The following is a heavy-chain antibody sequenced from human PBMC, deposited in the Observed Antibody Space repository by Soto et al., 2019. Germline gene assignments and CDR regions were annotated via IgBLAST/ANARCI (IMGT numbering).Heavy chain of an antibody. D-gene: IGHD3-9*01. J-gene: IGHJ6*03. CDR1: GFTFDDYA. V-gene: IGHV3-9*01. CDR2: ISWNSGSI. Sequence: GGSLRLSCAAAGFTFDDYAMHWVRQAPGKGLEWVSGISWNSGSIGYADSVKGRFTISRDNAKNSLYLQMNSLRAEDTALYYCAKSPLGDILTGYYNDYYYYYMDVWGKGTTVTVSS. CDR3: AKSPLGDILTGYYNDYYYYYMDV.